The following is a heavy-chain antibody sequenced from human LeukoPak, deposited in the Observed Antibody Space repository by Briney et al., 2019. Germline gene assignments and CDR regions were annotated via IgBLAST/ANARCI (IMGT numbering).Heavy chain of an antibody. J-gene: IGHJ4*02. CDR3: AIDPLNEMATIYFDY. Sequence: ASVKVSCKASGGTFSSYAISWVRQAPGQGLEWMGGIIPIFGTANYAQKFQGRVTITADKSTSTAYMELSSLRSEDTAVYYCAIDPLNEMATIYFDYWGQGTLVTVSS. V-gene: IGHV1-69*06. CDR1: GGTFSSYA. CDR2: IIPIFGTA. D-gene: IGHD5-24*01.